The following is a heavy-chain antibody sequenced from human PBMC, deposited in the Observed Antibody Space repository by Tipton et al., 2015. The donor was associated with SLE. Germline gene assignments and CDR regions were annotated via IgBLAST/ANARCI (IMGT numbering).Heavy chain of an antibody. CDR3: AKDREPGVVIPDN. CDR1: GVTFDDYA. D-gene: IGHD3-3*01. V-gene: IGHV3-9*01. CDR2: ISWNSGIV. Sequence: SLRLSCAVSGVTFDDYAMHWVRQAPGKGLEWVSGISWNSGIVAYADSVKGRFTISRDNAKNSLYLQINSLRAEDTAFYYCAKDREPGVVIPDNWGRGTLVTVTS. J-gene: IGHJ4*02.